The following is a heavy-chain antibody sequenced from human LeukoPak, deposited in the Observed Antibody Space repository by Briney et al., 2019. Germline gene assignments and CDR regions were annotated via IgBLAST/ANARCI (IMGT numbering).Heavy chain of an antibody. Sequence: QPGGSLRLSCAASGFTFSGYEMNWVRQAPGKGLEWVANIKQDGSEKYYVDSVKGRFTISRDNAKNSLYLQMNSLRAEDTAVYYCARDSDIVVVPPDYWGQGTLVTVSS. CDR2: IKQDGSEK. J-gene: IGHJ4*02. D-gene: IGHD2-2*01. CDR3: ARDSDIVVVPPDY. V-gene: IGHV3-7*01. CDR1: GFTFSGYE.